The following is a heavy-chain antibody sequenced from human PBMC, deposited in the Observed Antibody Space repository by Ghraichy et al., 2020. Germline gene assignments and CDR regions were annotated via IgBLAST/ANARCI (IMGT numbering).Heavy chain of an antibody. CDR2: INPSDGNT. CDR1: GYTFTNYY. J-gene: IGHJ6*02. V-gene: IGHV1-46*01. CDR3: AREGTLSRYYYYYYGMDV. D-gene: IGHD3-10*01. Sequence: ASVKVSCKASGYTFTNYYIHWVRQAPGQGLEWMGLINPSDGNTDYAQKFQGRVTMTRDTSTSTAYIELSSLRSEDTAVYYCAREGTLSRYYYYYYGMDVWGQGTTVTVSS.